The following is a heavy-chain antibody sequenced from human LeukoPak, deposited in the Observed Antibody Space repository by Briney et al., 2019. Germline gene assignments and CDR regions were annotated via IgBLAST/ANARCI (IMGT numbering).Heavy chain of an antibody. D-gene: IGHD6-13*01. CDR3: ARQQTRYSSSWYKDDAFDI. Sequence: PSETLSLTCAVSGGSISQYYWSWLRQAPGKGLEWIGYIHASGTTTYNPSLKSRVTMSVDTSNNQFSLTLTTVTEADTAVYYCARQQTRYSSSWYKDDAFDIWGQGTMVTVSS. CDR1: GGSISQYY. CDR2: IHASGTT. V-gene: IGHV4-4*08. J-gene: IGHJ3*02.